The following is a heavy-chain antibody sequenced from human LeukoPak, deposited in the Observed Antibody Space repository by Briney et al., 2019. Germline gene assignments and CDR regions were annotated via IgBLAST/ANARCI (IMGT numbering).Heavy chain of an antibody. CDR2: ISAYNGNT. V-gene: IGHV1-18*01. D-gene: IGHD3-22*01. CDR1: GYTFTSYG. J-gene: IGHJ4*02. Sequence: ASVKVSCKASGYTFTSYGISWVRQAPGQGLEWMGWISAYNGNTNCAQKLQGRVTMTTDTSTSTAYMELRSLRSDDTAVYYCARDTDYYDSSGYPDYWGQGTLVTVSS. CDR3: ARDTDYYDSSGYPDY.